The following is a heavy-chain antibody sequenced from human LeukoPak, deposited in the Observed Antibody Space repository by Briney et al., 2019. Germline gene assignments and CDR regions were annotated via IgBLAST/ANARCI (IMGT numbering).Heavy chain of an antibody. J-gene: IGHJ5*02. V-gene: IGHV4-59*01. CDR1: GGSISSYY. CDR3: ARGNVLLWFGELIEGLLNWFDP. Sequence: SETLSLTCTVSGGSISSYYWSWIRQPPGKGLEWIGYIYYSGSTNYNPSLKSRVTISVDTSKNQFSLRLSPVTAADTAVYYCARGNVLLWFGELIEGLLNWFDPWGQGTLVTVSS. D-gene: IGHD3-10*01. CDR2: IYYSGST.